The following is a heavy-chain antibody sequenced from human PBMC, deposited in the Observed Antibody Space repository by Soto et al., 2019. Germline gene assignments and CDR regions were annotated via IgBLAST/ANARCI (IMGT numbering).Heavy chain of an antibody. V-gene: IGHV3-53*04. Sequence: EVQLVESGGGLVQPGGSLRLSCAASGFTVSSNYMSWVRQAPGKGLEWVSVIYSGGSTYYADSVKGRFTITRHNSKNTLYPQMNSLRAEDTAVYYCARGPGGGFVDYWGQGTLVTFSS. J-gene: IGHJ4*02. CDR2: IYSGGST. CDR3: ARGPGGGFVDY. CDR1: GFTVSSNY. D-gene: IGHD2-15*01.